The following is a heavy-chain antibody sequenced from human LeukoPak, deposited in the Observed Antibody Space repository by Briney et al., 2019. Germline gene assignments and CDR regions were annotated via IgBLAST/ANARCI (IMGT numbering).Heavy chain of an antibody. J-gene: IGHJ5*02. D-gene: IGHD3-22*01. V-gene: IGHV4-30-2*01. CDR3: ARVDDDSSGSS. CDR2: IYHSGST. CDR1: GGSISSGGYS. Sequence: SETLSLTCAVSGGSISSGGYSWSWIRQPPGKGLEWIGYIYHSGSTYYNPSLKSRVTISVDRSKNLFSLKLSSVTAADTAVYYCARVDDDSSGSSWGQGTLVTVSS.